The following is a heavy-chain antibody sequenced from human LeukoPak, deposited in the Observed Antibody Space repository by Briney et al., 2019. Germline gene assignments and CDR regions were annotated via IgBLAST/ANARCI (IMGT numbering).Heavy chain of an antibody. Sequence: GGSLRLSCAASGFTFSSYGMHWVRQAPAKGLEWVAVISYDGSNKYYADSVKGRFAVSRDDSKNTLYLQMNSLRAEDTAVYYCAKDWEVFDYWGQGTLVTVSS. V-gene: IGHV3-30*18. CDR3: AKDWEVFDY. CDR1: GFTFSSYG. J-gene: IGHJ4*02. CDR2: ISYDGSNK. D-gene: IGHD1-26*01.